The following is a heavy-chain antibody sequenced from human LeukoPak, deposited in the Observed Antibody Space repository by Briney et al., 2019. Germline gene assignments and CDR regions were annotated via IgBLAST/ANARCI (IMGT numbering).Heavy chain of an antibody. CDR3: AKFSPRKYYFDY. Sequence: GGSLRLSCAASGFTFEDYAMHGVRQAPGKGLEWGSGISWNSGSIGYADSLKGRFTISRDNAKNSLYLQMNSLRAEDTALYYCAKFSPRKYYFDYWGQGTLVTVSS. CDR2: ISWNSGSI. V-gene: IGHV3-9*01. CDR1: GFTFEDYA. D-gene: IGHD1-14*01. J-gene: IGHJ4*02.